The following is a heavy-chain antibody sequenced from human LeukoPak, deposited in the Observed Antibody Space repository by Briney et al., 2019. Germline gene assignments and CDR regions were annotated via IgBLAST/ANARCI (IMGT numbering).Heavy chain of an antibody. J-gene: IGHJ4*02. V-gene: IGHV3-21*01. Sequence: PGGSLRLSCAASGFTFSSYSMNWVRQAPGKGLEWVSSISSSSSYTYYADSVKGRFTISRDNAKNSLYLQMNSLRAEDTAVYYCARDIEETYSSDLGYWGQGTLVTVSS. CDR1: GFTFSSYS. CDR2: ISSSSSYT. CDR3: ARDIEETYSSDLGY. D-gene: IGHD6-25*01.